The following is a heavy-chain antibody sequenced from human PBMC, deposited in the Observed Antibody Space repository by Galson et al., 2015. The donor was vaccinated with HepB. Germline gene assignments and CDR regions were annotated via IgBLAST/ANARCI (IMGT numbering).Heavy chain of an antibody. V-gene: IGHV1-8*01. CDR1: GYTFSGYD. Sequence: CKASGYTFSGYDMMWVRQATGQGLEWMGWMNPRSDYTGYAEKFQGRVIMTGDSSISTAYMELTSLTLEDTGVYYCVRGLDPDYWGQGTLVTVSS. CDR2: MNPRSDYT. J-gene: IGHJ4*02. CDR3: VRGLDPDY.